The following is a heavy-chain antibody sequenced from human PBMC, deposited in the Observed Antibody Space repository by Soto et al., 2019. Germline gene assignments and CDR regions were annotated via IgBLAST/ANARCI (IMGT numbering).Heavy chain of an antibody. CDR1: GGSISSSSYY. D-gene: IGHD2-15*01. CDR3: ARRARPMGCSGGSCYDPSFDY. Sequence: QLQLQESGPGLVKPSETLSLTCTVSGGSISSSSYYWGWIRQPPGKGLEWIGSIYYSGSTYYNPSLKIRVTISVDTSKNQFSLKPSSVTAADTAVYYCARRARPMGCSGGSCYDPSFDYWGQGTLVTVSS. V-gene: IGHV4-39*01. J-gene: IGHJ4*02. CDR2: IYYSGST.